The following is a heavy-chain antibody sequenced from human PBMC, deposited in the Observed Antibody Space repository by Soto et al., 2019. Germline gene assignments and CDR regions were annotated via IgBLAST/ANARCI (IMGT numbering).Heavy chain of an antibody. CDR3: ARDRAAARPPDWFDP. CDR2: ISYDGSNK. CDR1: GVTFSRHA. D-gene: IGHD6-6*01. V-gene: IGHV3-30-3*01. J-gene: IGHJ5*02. Sequence: QVQVVESGGGVVQPGRSLRLSCAASGVTFSRHAMHWVRQAPGKGLEWVAVISYDGSNKYYADSVKGRFTISRDNSKDTLYLQMNSLRGDDMAVYYCARDRAAARPPDWFDPWGQGTLVTVSS.